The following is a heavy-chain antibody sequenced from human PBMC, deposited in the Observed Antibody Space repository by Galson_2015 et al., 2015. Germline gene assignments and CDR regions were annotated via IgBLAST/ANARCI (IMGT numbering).Heavy chain of an antibody. D-gene: IGHD7-27*01. J-gene: IGHJ4*02. Sequence: SVKVSCKASGYTFTGYYMHWVRQAPGQGLEWMGRINPNSGGTNYAQKFQGRVTMTRDTSISTAYMELSRLRSDDTAVYYCARDRPYTLGTFDYWGQGTLVTVSS. V-gene: IGHV1-2*06. CDR1: GYTFTGYY. CDR3: ARDRPYTLGTFDY. CDR2: INPNSGGT.